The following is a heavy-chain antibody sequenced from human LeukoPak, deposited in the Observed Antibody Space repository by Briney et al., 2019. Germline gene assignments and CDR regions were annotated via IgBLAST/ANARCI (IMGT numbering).Heavy chain of an antibody. CDR3: ARDRKYGMDV. J-gene: IGHJ6*02. Sequence: GGSLRLSCAASGFTFSSYWKSWVRQAPGKGLEWVANIKQDGSEKYYVDSVKGRFTISRDNAKNSLYLQMNSLRAEDTAVYYCARDRKYGMDVWGQGTTVTVSS. CDR2: IKQDGSEK. CDR1: GFTFSSYW. V-gene: IGHV3-7*01.